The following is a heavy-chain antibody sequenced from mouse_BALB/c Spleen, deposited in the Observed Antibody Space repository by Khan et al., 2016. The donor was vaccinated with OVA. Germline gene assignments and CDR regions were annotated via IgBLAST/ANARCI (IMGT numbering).Heavy chain of an antibody. Sequence: QVQLKESGPGLVQPSQSLSITCTVSGFSLTRYGVHWVRQSPGKGLEWLGVIWSGGSTDYNAAFISRLSISKDNSTSQVFFKMNSLQANETAIYYWARNYDYDEGLAYWGQGTLVTVSA. CDR2: IWSGGST. D-gene: IGHD2-4*01. V-gene: IGHV2-2*02. CDR3: ARNYDYDEGLAY. CDR1: GFSLTRYG. J-gene: IGHJ3*01.